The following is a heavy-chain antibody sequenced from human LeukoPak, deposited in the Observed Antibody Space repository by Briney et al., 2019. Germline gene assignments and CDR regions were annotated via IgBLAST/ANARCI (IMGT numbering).Heavy chain of an antibody. Sequence: PGGSLRLSCAASGFTFSSYEMNWVRQAPGKGLEWVSYISSSGSTIYYADSVKGRFTISRDNAKNSLYLQMNSLRAEDTAVYYWARGWGKMATPNPYFDYGGQEPLVPVPS. CDR1: GFTFSSYE. J-gene: IGHJ4*02. D-gene: IGHD5-24*01. CDR2: ISSSGSTI. V-gene: IGHV3-48*03. CDR3: ARGWGKMATPNPYFDY.